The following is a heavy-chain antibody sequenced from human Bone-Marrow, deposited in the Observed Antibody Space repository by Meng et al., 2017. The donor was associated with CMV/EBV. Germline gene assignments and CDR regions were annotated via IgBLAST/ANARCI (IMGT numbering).Heavy chain of an antibody. Sequence: QMQLVQSGAEVKKPGASVKVSCKASGYTLTCYSIHWVRQAPGQGLEWMGIINPTGGSTSYAQKFQGRVTMARDTSTSTVYMELSSLRSEDTAIYFCARGSSSAWYPFDYWGQGTLVTVSS. V-gene: IGHV1-46*01. CDR3: ARGSSSAWYPFDY. CDR2: INPTGGST. CDR1: GYTLTCYS. J-gene: IGHJ4*02. D-gene: IGHD6-19*01.